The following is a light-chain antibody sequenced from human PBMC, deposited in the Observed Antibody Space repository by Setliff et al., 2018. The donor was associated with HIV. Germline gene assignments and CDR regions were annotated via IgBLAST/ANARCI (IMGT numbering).Light chain of an antibody. CDR1: SSNIGSNT. Sequence: QSALTQPPSASGTPGQRVTISCSGSSSNIGSNTVNWYQQLPGTAPKLLIYSNNQRPSGVPDRFSGSKSGTSASLAISGLQAEDEADYCCSSYAITNTLPFGTGTKVTVL. V-gene: IGLV1-44*01. CDR2: SNN. CDR3: SSYAITNTLP. J-gene: IGLJ1*01.